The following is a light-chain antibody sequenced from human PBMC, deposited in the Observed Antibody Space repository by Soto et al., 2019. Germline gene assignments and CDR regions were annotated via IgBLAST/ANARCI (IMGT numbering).Light chain of an antibody. CDR1: SGSVSTSQY. J-gene: IGLJ3*02. CDR2: STN. Sequence: QTVVTQEPSFSVSPGGTVTLTCGLRSGSVSTSQYPSWYQQSPGQPPRTLIHSTNVRSSGVPDRFSGSILGNKAALTITGAQADDESDYYCVLFLRGDIWVFGGGTKVTVL. CDR3: VLFLRGDIWV. V-gene: IGLV8-61*01.